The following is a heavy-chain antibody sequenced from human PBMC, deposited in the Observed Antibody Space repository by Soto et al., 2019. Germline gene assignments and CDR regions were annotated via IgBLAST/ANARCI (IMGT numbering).Heavy chain of an antibody. CDR1: GYTITSYG. CDR2: ISAYNGNT. D-gene: IGHD6-13*01. Sequence: ASVKVSCKASGYTITSYGISWVRQAHGQGLEWMGWISAYNGNTNYAQKLQGRVTVTTDTSTSTAYMELRSLRSDDTAVYYCAREESAGIAAAADYWGQGTLVTVSS. J-gene: IGHJ4*02. V-gene: IGHV1-18*01. CDR3: AREESAGIAAAADY.